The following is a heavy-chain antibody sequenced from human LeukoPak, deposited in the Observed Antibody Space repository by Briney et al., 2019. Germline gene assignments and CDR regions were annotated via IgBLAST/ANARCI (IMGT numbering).Heavy chain of an antibody. CDR2: VSGSGGST. Sequence: GGSLRLSCAASGFSFSGYVMSWVRQAPGKGLEWVSAVSGSGGSTYSADSVKGRFTISRDNSKNMGYLQTSSLRAEDTAVYYCARAGSWSSRPYFDYWGQGILVSVSS. J-gene: IGHJ4*02. CDR1: GFSFSGYV. CDR3: ARAGSWSSRPYFDY. V-gene: IGHV3-23*01. D-gene: IGHD1-26*01.